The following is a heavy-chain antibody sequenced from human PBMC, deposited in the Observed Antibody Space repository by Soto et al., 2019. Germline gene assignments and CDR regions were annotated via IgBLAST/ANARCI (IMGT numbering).Heavy chain of an antibody. V-gene: IGHV4-59*08. D-gene: IGHD2-2*01. CDR3: ARVFEVGVETWFDP. CDR1: GGSISSYY. J-gene: IGHJ5*02. CDR2: IYYSGST. Sequence: SETLSLTCTVSGGSISSYYWSWIRQPPGKGLEWIGYIYYSGSTYYNPSLKSRVTISVDTSKNQFSLKLSSVTAADTAVYYCARVFEVGVETWFDPWGQGTLVPVPP.